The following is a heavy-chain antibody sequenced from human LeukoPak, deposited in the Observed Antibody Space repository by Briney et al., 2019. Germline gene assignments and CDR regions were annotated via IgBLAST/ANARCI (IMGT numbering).Heavy chain of an antibody. Sequence: ASVTVSCKSSGYTFTSYDINWVRQATAQGLEWMGWMNPNSGNTGYAHKFQGRVTMTRNTSISTAYMELSSLRSEDTAVYYCARVRVVVVVAAIHDWFDPWGQGTLVTVSS. D-gene: IGHD2-15*01. CDR3: ARVRVVVVVAAIHDWFDP. CDR2: MNPNSGNT. V-gene: IGHV1-8*01. CDR1: GYTFTSYD. J-gene: IGHJ5*02.